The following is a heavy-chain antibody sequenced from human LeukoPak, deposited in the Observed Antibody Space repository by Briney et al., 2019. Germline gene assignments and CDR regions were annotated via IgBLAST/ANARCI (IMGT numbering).Heavy chain of an antibody. CDR3: ARSRRGYYMDV. CDR2: MNPGSGDT. J-gene: IGHJ6*03. V-gene: IGHV1-8*01. Sequence: ASVKVSCKASGYPFSNYDVNWVRQATGQRLEWMAWMNPGSGDTGYAQKFQGRLTMSSNISMNTASMELRSLTSEDTAVYFCARSRRGYYMDVWGTGTPVTVSS. CDR1: GYPFSNYD.